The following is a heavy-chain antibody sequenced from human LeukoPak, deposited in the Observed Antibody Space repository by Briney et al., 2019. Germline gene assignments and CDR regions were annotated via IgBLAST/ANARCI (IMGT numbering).Heavy chain of an antibody. Sequence: PGGSLRLSCAGSGFTVTNNYMTWVRQAPGKGLEWVSFINSGGNTYYADSVKGRFTISRDKLENTLYLQMNSLRAEDTAVYYCAKDRIAAAALTDYWGQGTLVTVSS. CDR2: INSGGNT. J-gene: IGHJ4*02. CDR3: AKDRIAAAALTDY. CDR1: GFTVTNNY. D-gene: IGHD6-13*01. V-gene: IGHV3-53*01.